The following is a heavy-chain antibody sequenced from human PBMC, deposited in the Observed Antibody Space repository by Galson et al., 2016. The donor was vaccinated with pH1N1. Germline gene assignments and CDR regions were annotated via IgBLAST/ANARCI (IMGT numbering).Heavy chain of an antibody. CDR2: IKQDGSDK. V-gene: IGHV3-7*01. Sequence: SLRLSCAASGFTFSNWMSWVRQAPGKGLEWVANIKQDGSDKYYVDSVNGRFTISRDNTKNSLYLQMSSLRAEDTAVYYCARLNFDWLTFDYWGQGTLVTVSS. CDR1: GFTFSNW. CDR3: ARLNFDWLTFDY. J-gene: IGHJ4*02. D-gene: IGHD3-9*01.